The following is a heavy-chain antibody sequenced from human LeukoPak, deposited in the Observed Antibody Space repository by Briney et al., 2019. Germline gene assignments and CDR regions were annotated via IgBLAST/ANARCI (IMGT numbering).Heavy chain of an antibody. J-gene: IGHJ2*01. Sequence: GGSLRLSCAASGFTFSSYTMNWVRQAPGKGLEWVSSISGSSSYIYYADSVKGRFTISRHNAKNLLYLQMNSLRAEDTAVYYCARADGDHPLYNTYWYFDLWGRGTLVTVSS. CDR3: ARADGDHPLYNTYWYFDL. CDR2: ISGSSSYI. D-gene: IGHD4-17*01. CDR1: GFTFSSYT. V-gene: IGHV3-21*01.